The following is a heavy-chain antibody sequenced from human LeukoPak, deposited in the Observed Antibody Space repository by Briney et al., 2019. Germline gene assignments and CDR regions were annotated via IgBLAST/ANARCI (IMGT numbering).Heavy chain of an antibody. V-gene: IGHV4-59*01. J-gene: IGHJ3*02. Sequence: SETLSLTCTVSGGSISNYFWSWIRQPPGKGLEWIGYIYDSGSTNYNPSLKRRVTISVDTSKNQFSLRLSSVTAADTAVYYCARDMRDGYNSEAFDIWGHGTAVTVSS. CDR3: ARDMRDGYNSEAFDI. CDR1: GGSISNYF. CDR2: IYDSGST. D-gene: IGHD5-24*01.